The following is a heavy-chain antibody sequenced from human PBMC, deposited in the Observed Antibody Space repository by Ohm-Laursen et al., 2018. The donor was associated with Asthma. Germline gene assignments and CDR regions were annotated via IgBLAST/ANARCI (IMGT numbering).Heavy chain of an antibody. CDR1: GGSISSGGYS. Sequence: SETLSLTCAVSGGSISSGGYSWSWIRQPPGKGLEWIGYIYHSGSTYYNPSLNSRVTISVDRSKNQFSLKLSPVTAADTAVYYCARETSGSSSFDYWGQGTLVTVSS. CDR3: ARETSGSSSFDY. CDR2: IYHSGST. V-gene: IGHV4-30-2*01. D-gene: IGHD6-6*01. J-gene: IGHJ4*02.